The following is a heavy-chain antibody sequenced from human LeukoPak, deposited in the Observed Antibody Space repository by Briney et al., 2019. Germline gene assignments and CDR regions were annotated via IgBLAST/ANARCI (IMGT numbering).Heavy chain of an antibody. D-gene: IGHD1-26*01. J-gene: IGHJ4*02. CDR3: AREGSGSLDY. CDR1: GFIFSSKY. V-gene: IGHV3-53*01. Sequence: GGSLRLSCAASGFIFSSKYMTWARQAPGKGLEWLSVIYIDSSTYYGDSVKGRFTISRDNSKNTLYLQMNSLRVEDTAVYYCAREGSGSLDYWGQGTLVTVST. CDR2: IYIDSST.